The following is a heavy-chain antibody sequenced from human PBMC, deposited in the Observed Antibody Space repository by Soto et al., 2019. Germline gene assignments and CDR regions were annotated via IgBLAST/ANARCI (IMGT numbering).Heavy chain of an antibody. J-gene: IGHJ4*02. CDR2: FDPEDGET. D-gene: IGHD3-10*01. CDR1: GYTLTELS. CDR3: ATGHGSGSYYLTYFDY. Sequence: EASVKVSCKVSGYTLTELSMHWVRQAPGKGLEWKGGFDPEDGETIYAQKFQGRVTMTEDTSTDTAYMELSSLRSEDTAVYYCATGHGSGSYYLTYFDYWGQGTLVTVSS. V-gene: IGHV1-24*01.